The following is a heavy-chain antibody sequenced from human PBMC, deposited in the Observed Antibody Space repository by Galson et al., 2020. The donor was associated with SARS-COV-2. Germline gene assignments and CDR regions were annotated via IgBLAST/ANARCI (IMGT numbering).Heavy chain of an antibody. D-gene: IGHD6-19*01. J-gene: IGHJ4*02. CDR1: GFSFSSHA. CDR3: ARDGQSSSGWAVDN. CDR2: IFYDGSDK. V-gene: IGHV3-33*01. Sequence: GESLKISCAASGFSFSSHAMHWVRQAPGKGLEWVAQIFYDGSDKYYRDSVKGRFTISRDSSKNTAFLQMNNLRADDTAVYYCARDGQSSSGWAVDNWGQGTLVTVSS.